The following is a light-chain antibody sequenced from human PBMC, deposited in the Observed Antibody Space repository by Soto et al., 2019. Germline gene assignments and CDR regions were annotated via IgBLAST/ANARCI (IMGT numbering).Light chain of an antibody. V-gene: IGKV3-20*01. Sequence: EIVLTQSPGTLSLSPGERATLSCRASQSVSSVSLAWYQQKPGQAPRLLVYGASTRATGIPDRFSGSGSGTDFTLTISRLEPEDFAVYYCQQYGGSPLVTFGQGTKPEIK. CDR3: QQYGGSPLVT. J-gene: IGKJ2*01. CDR2: GAS. CDR1: QSVSSVS.